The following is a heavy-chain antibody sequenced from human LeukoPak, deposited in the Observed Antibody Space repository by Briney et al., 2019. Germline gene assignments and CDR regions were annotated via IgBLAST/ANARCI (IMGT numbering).Heavy chain of an antibody. CDR3: ARITGSSVKVDY. D-gene: IGHD1-14*01. CDR1: GGSISSGGYY. V-gene: IGHV4-31*03. J-gene: IGHJ4*01. CDR2: IYYSGST. Sequence: SQTLSLTCTVSGGSISSGGYYWSWTRQHPGRGLEWIGYIYYSGSTYYNPSLKSRVTISVDTSKNQFSLKLSSVTAADTAVYYCARITGSSVKVDYWGQGTLVTVSS.